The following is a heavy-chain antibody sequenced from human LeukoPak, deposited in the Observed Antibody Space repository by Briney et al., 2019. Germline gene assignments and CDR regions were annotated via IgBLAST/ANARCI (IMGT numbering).Heavy chain of an antibody. Sequence: GGSLRLSCAASGFTFSSYWMHWVRQAPGKGLVWVSRINGDGSTTTYADSVTGRFTISRDNAKNTQYLQMNRLGAEDTAVYYCARVSIGAWYFGLWGRGTLVTVSS. J-gene: IGHJ2*01. CDR2: INGDGSTT. D-gene: IGHD3-16*01. CDR1: GFTFSSYW. V-gene: IGHV3-74*01. CDR3: ARVSIGAWYFGL.